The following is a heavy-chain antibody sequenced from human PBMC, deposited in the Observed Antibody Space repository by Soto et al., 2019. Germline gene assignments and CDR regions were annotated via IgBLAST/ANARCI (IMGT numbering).Heavy chain of an antibody. J-gene: IGHJ6*02. Sequence: PGESLKISCKGSGYSFTSYWIGWVRQMPGKGLEWMGIIYPGDSDTRYSPSFQGQVTISADKSISTAYLQWSSLKASDTAMYYCARRGKVAGRYYYGMDVWGQGTTVTVSS. CDR1: GYSFTSYW. CDR3: ARRGKVAGRYYYGMDV. V-gene: IGHV5-51*01. D-gene: IGHD6-19*01. CDR2: IYPGDSDT.